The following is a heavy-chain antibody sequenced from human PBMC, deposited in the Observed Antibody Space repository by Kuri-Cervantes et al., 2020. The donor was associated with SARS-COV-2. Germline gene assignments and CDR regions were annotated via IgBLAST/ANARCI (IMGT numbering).Heavy chain of an antibody. Sequence: GGSLRLSCAVSGFTFERFAMGWVRQAPGKGLEWVSSISGHSERTYYADSVKGRFTISRDNSKNTLYLQMGSLRAEDMAVYYCARDPPFDIWGQGTMVTVSS. V-gene: IGHV3-23*01. CDR2: ISGHSERT. J-gene: IGHJ3*02. CDR3: ARDPPFDI. CDR1: GFTFERFA.